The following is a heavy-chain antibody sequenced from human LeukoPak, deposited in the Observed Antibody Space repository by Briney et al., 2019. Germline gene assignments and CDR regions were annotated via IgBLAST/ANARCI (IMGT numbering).Heavy chain of an antibody. CDR3: ARDPRPYSSGWYLFHYYYMDV. J-gene: IGHJ6*03. Sequence: PGGSLRLSCAASGFTFSSYSMNWVRQAPGKGLEWVSSISSSSSYIYYADSVKGRFTISRDNAKNSLYLQMNSLRAEDTAVYYCARDPRPYSSGWYLFHYYYMDVWGKGTTVTVSS. V-gene: IGHV3-21*01. D-gene: IGHD6-19*01. CDR2: ISSSSSYI. CDR1: GFTFSSYS.